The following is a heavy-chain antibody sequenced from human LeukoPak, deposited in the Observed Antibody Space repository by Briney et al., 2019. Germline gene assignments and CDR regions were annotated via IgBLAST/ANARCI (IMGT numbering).Heavy chain of an antibody. J-gene: IGHJ4*02. Sequence: SETLSLTCTVSGGSISSYYWSWIRQPPGKGLEWIGYIYYSGSTNYNPSLKSRVTISVDTSKNQFSLKLSSVTAADTAVYYCARAYGSGRWLKYYFDYWGQGTLVTASS. D-gene: IGHD3-10*01. V-gene: IGHV4-59*01. CDR2: IYYSGST. CDR3: ARAYGSGRWLKYYFDY. CDR1: GGSISSYY.